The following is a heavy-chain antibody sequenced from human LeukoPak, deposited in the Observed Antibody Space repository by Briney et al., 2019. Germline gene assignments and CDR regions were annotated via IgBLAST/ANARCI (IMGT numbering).Heavy chain of an antibody. CDR3: AQSGYSGYDYPS. CDR1: GFTFSSHA. J-gene: IGHJ5*02. D-gene: IGHD5-12*01. V-gene: IGHV3-23*01. CDR2: ISGDGGYT. Sequence: GGSLRLSCAASGFTFSSHAMAWVRQAPGKGLEWVPVISGDGGYTSYGDSVKGRFTISRDDSKNTLYLQMNSLRVEDAAVYYCAQSGYSGYDYPSWGQGTLVTVSS.